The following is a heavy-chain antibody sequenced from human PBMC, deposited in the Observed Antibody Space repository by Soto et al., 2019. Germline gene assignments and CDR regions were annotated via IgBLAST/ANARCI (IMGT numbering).Heavy chain of an antibody. Sequence: SVKVSCKASGGTFNNYPITWVRQAPGEGLEWMGGSIPIFGTANYAQKFQGRVTISVDESTSTAYMELSSLRSEDTAVYYCARGRGYSGDDHYYYFDMDVWGQGTRSPSP. J-gene: IGHJ6*02. V-gene: IGHV1-69*13. CDR1: GGTFNNYP. CDR2: SIPIFGTA. D-gene: IGHD5-12*01. CDR3: ARGRGYSGDDHYYYFDMDV.